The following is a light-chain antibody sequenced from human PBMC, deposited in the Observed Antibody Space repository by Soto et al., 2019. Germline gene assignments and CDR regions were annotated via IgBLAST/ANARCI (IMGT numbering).Light chain of an antibody. CDR1: SSDVGGYNF. J-gene: IGLJ1*01. CDR2: DVS. Sequence: QSALTQPRSVSGSPGQSVTISCTGTSSDVGGYNFVSWYQQHPGKAPKLMIYDVSKRPSGVPDRFSGYKSGNTASLTISGLQAEDEADYYCCSYAGSYTYVFGTWTKLTVL. V-gene: IGLV2-11*01. CDR3: CSYAGSYTYV.